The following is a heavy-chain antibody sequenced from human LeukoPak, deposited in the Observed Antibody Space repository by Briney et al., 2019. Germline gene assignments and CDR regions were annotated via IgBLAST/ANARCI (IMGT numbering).Heavy chain of an antibody. D-gene: IGHD5-12*01. CDR1: GFTFSNYG. CDR2: IRFDGSTK. Sequence: GGSLRLSCATSGFTFSNYGMHWVRQAPGKGLEWVAFIRFDGSTKYYADSVKGRFTISRDNAKNSLYLQMNSLRAEDTAVYYCAREGSGYAFDYWGQGTLVTVSS. CDR3: AREGSGYAFDY. V-gene: IGHV3-30*02. J-gene: IGHJ4*02.